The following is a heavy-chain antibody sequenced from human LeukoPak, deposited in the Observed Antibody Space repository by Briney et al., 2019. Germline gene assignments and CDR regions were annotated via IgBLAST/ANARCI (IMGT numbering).Heavy chain of an antibody. CDR2: IAYDGSHK. Sequence: SGGSLRLSCAASGFTFSKYAFHWVRQAPGKGLEWVAIIAYDGSHKYYADSVKGRFSISRDNSNNTVLLQMNSLRPADTAVYYCARWYYGMDVWGQGTTVTVSS. V-gene: IGHV3-30-3*01. J-gene: IGHJ6*02. CDR1: GFTFSKYA. D-gene: IGHD1-14*01. CDR3: ARWYYGMDV.